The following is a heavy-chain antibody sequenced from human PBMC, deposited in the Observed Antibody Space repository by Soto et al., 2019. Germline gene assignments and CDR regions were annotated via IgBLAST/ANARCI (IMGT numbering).Heavy chain of an antibody. CDR3: AKEMTTPFHFVVYYMDV. J-gene: IGHJ6*03. CDR1: GFTFSSYA. Sequence: GSLRLSCAASGFTFSSYAMSWVRQAPGKGLEWVSAISGSGGSTYYADSVKGRFTISRDNSKNTLYLQMNSLRAEDTAVYYCAKEMTTPFHFVVYYMDVWGKGTTVTVSS. V-gene: IGHV3-23*01. CDR2: ISGSGGST. D-gene: IGHD2-15*01.